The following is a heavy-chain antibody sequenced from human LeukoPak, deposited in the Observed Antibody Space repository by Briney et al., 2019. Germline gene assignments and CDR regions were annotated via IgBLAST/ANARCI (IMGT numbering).Heavy chain of an antibody. CDR1: GFTFSTDS. Sequence: GGSLRLSCAASGFTFSTDSMNWVRQAPGKGLEWVSSISSSSSYVYYADSAKGRFTISRDNAKNSLYLQMNSLRAEDTAVYYCARGTSPAFDYWGQGTLVTVSS. V-gene: IGHV3-21*01. J-gene: IGHJ4*02. CDR3: ARGTSPAFDY. D-gene: IGHD3-10*01. CDR2: ISSSSSYV.